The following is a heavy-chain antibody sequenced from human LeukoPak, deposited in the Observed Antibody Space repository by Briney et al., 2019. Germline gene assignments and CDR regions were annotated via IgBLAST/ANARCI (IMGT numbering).Heavy chain of an antibody. CDR2: IFGSGGSA. CDR1: GFTFSSYA. CDR3: GKTTTGYSSGRNPAWPVDY. J-gene: IGHJ4*02. D-gene: IGHD6-19*01. Sequence: GGSLRLSCGASGFTFSSYAMYWVRQAPGKGLEWVSGIFGSGGSAHYADSVKGRFTISRDNSQNTVYLQMNSLRAEDTAVYYCGKTTTGYSSGRNPAWPVDYWGQGTLVTVSS. V-gene: IGHV3-23*01.